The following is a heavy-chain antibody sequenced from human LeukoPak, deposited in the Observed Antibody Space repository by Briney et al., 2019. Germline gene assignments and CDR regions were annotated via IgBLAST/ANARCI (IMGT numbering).Heavy chain of an antibody. CDR3: ARARGGTMVRGLRWYFDL. Sequence: SETLSLTCAVYGGSFSGYYWSWIRQPPGKGLEWIGEINHSGGTNYNPSLKSRVTISVDTSKNQFSLKLSSVTAADTAVYYCARARGGTMVRGLRWYFDLWGRGTLVTVSS. CDR2: INHSGGT. V-gene: IGHV4-34*01. J-gene: IGHJ2*01. CDR1: GGSFSGYY. D-gene: IGHD3-10*01.